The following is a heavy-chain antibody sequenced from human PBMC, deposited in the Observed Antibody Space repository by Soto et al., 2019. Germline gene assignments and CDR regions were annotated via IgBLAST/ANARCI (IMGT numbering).Heavy chain of an antibody. D-gene: IGHD3-10*01. CDR1: GGSFSGYY. CDR2: INHSGST. Sequence: PSETLSLTCAVYGGSFSGYYWSWIRQPPGKGLEWIGEINHSGSTNYNPSLKSRVTISVDTSKNQFSLKLSSVTAADTAVYYCARGRDYYGSGSYYNVVVITNNWFDPWGQGTLVTVSS. CDR3: ARGRDYYGSGSYYNVVVITNNWFDP. V-gene: IGHV4-34*01. J-gene: IGHJ5*02.